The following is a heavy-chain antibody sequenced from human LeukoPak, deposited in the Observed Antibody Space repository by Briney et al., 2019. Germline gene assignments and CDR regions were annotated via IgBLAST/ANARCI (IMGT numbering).Heavy chain of an antibody. CDR2: ISGSGGST. V-gene: IGHV3-23*01. Sequence: PGGSLRLSCAASGFTFSSYAMSRVRQAPGKGLEWVSAISGSGGSTYYADSVKGRFTISRDNSKNTLYLQMNSLRAEDTAVYYCAKDGQQLTLFDPWGQGTLVTVSS. J-gene: IGHJ5*02. D-gene: IGHD6-13*01. CDR3: AKDGQQLTLFDP. CDR1: GFTFSSYA.